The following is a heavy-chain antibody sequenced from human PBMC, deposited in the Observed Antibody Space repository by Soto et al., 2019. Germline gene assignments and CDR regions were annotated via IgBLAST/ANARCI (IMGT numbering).Heavy chain of an antibody. D-gene: IGHD4-17*01. CDR3: AGLQYTVVPAVDA. CDR1: GGSINNYY. CDR2: VSYSVIT. Sequence: PSDTLSLTCTVSGGSINNYYWNWIRHPPGKGLEWFDYVSYSVITNYNPSRNSRVNMIVHKSKNQVSLHLTSVTTADTAVYYYAGLQYTVVPAVDAWGQGTMV. J-gene: IGHJ3*01. V-gene: IGHV4-59*03.